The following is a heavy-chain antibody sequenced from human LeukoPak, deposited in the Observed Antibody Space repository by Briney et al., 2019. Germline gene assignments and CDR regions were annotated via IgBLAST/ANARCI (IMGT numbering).Heavy chain of an antibody. J-gene: IGHJ4*02. D-gene: IGHD3-3*01. V-gene: IGHV3-74*01. CDR3: ARGGSFTIFGVALFDY. CDR2: IGGDGSST. CDR1: GFTFSSYW. Sequence: GGSLRLSCAASGFTFSSYWMHWVRQAPGKGLVWVPRIGGDGSSTNYADSVKGRFTISRDNSKNTLYLQMNSLRAEDTAVYYCARGGSFTIFGVALFDYWGQGTLVTVSS.